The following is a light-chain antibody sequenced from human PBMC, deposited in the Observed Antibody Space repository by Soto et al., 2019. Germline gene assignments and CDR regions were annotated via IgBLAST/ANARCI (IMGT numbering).Light chain of an antibody. J-gene: IGKJ4*01. CDR3: HQYGSSPRT. CDR2: GAS. V-gene: IGKV3-20*01. Sequence: EIVLTQSPGTLSLSPGERATLSCRASQSVRSNFLAWYQQRPGQAPSLLIYGASSRATGVPDRFSGSGSGTDFTLTISRLEPEDYAVYYCHQYGSSPRTFGGGTKVEIK. CDR1: QSVRSNF.